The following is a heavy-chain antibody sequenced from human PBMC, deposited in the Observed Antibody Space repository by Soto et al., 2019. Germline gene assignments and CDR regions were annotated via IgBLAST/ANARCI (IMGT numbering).Heavy chain of an antibody. V-gene: IGHV4-34*01. CDR1: GGSFSGYY. D-gene: IGHD3-10*01. CDR2: INHSGST. Sequence: QVQLQQWGAGLLKPSETLSLTCAVYGGSFSGYYWSWIRQPPGKGLEWIGEINHSGSTNYNPSLKSRVTISVDTSKNQFSLTLSSVTAADTAVYYCARKIITMVRGVAFDYWGQGTLVTVSS. J-gene: IGHJ4*02. CDR3: ARKIITMVRGVAFDY.